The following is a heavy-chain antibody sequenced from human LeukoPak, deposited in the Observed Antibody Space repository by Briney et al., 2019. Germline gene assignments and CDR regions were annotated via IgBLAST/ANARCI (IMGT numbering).Heavy chain of an antibody. CDR2: ISSNSRYI. CDR3: ARGRPHGNDY. CDR1: GFTFITYS. Sequence: GGSLRLSCAASGFTFITYSMNRVRQAPRKGLEWVSSISSNSRYIYYADSVKGRFTICRDNARSSLFLQMNSLRAEDTAVYYCARGRPHGNDYWGQGTLVTXSS. D-gene: IGHD4-23*01. J-gene: IGHJ4*02. V-gene: IGHV3-21*01.